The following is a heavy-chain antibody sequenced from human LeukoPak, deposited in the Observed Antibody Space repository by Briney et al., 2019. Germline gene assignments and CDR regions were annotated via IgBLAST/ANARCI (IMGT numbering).Heavy chain of an antibody. CDR3: ARVVVSAASYYYMDV. V-gene: IGHV4-31*03. J-gene: IGHJ6*03. CDR1: GGSISSGGYY. D-gene: IGHD2-2*01. CDR2: IYYSGST. Sequence: SETLSLTCTVSGGSISSGGYYWSWIRQHPGKGLEWIGHIYYSGSTYYNPSLKSRVTISVDTSKNQFSLKLSSVTAADTAVYYCARVVVSAASYYYMDVWGKGTTVTVSS.